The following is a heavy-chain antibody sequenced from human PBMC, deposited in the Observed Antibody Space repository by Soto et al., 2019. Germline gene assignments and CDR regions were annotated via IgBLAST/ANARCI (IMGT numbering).Heavy chain of an antibody. CDR2: VDYSGTT. D-gene: IGHD3-10*01. CDR1: GGSISNYY. Sequence: SETLSLTCTVSGGSISNYYWTWIRQPPGKRLEWIGYVDYSGTTNYNPSLKSRVTISVDTSKDQFSLKITSVTAADTAVYYCARHNYGSGSTYFDYWGQGTLVTVSS. J-gene: IGHJ4*02. V-gene: IGHV4-59*01. CDR3: ARHNYGSGSTYFDY.